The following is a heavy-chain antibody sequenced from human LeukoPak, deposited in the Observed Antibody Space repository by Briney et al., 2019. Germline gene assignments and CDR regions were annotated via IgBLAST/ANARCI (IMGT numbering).Heavy chain of an antibody. J-gene: IGHJ4*02. D-gene: IGHD1-1*01. CDR2: IKFDESEK. CDR1: GFSLRSYW. Sequence: GGSLRLSCSASGFSLRSYWMSWVRQAPGKGPEWVASIKFDESEKHYVDSVKGRFTITRDTAKNSLYLQMNSLRAGDTAVYFCARVTTNGYFEYWGQGTLVTVSS. CDR3: ARVTTNGYFEY. V-gene: IGHV3-7*04.